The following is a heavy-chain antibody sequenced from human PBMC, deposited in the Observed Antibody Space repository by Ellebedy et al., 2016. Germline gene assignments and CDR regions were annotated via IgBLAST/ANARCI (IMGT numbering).Heavy chain of an antibody. V-gene: IGHV3-66*01. D-gene: IGHD6-13*01. Sequence: GGSLRLSCAASGFTVNDMYMSWVRQAPGKGLEWVPVIYSAGNTFSADSVKGRFTVSRDSSKNTLYLQMNNLRAEDTALYYCAARHTSGWYIYWGQGALVTVSS. CDR3: AARHTSGWYIY. CDR1: GFTVNDMY. CDR2: IYSAGNT. J-gene: IGHJ4*02.